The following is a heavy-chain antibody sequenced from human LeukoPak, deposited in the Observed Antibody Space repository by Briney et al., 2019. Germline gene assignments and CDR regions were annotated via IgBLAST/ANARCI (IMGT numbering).Heavy chain of an antibody. Sequence: GGSLRLSCAASGFTFSTYWMHWVRQAPGKGLVWVSRIKDDGSTIYADSVKGRFTISRDNSKNTLYLQMNSLRAEDTAVYYCAKDGREWPRSLDYWGQGTLVTVSS. CDR1: GFTFSTYW. CDR3: AKDGREWPRSLDY. J-gene: IGHJ4*02. CDR2: IKDDGST. V-gene: IGHV3-74*01. D-gene: IGHD5-12*01.